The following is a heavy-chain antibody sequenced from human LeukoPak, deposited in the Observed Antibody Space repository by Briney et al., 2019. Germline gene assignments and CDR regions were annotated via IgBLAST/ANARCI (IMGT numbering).Heavy chain of an antibody. V-gene: IGHV4-59*01. J-gene: IGHJ4*02. D-gene: IGHD6-19*01. CDR1: GGSISSYY. CDR2: IYYSGST. CDR3: ARATSGWYYFDY. Sequence: SETLSHTCTVSGGSISSYYWSWIRQPPGKGLEWIGYIYYSGSTNYNPSLKSRVTISVDTSKNQFSLKLSSVTAADTAVYYCARATSGWYYFDYWGQGTLVTVSS.